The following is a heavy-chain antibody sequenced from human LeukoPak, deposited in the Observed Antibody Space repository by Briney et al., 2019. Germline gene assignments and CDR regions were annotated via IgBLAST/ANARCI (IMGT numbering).Heavy chain of an antibody. CDR2: IYPGDSDT. J-gene: IGHJ4*02. CDR3: ARQITDQSSGYDSIDY. D-gene: IGHD5-12*01. V-gene: IGHV5-51*01. Sequence: GESLKISCKASGYRFTTYWIGWVRQLPGKGLEWMGIIYPGDSDTRYSPSFEGQVTISADKSITTAYLQWSSLKASDTAMYYCARQITDQSSGYDSIDYWGQGTLVTVSS. CDR1: GYRFTTYW.